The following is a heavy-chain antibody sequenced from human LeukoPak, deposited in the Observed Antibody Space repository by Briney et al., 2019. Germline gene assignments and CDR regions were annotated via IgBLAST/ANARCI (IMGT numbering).Heavy chain of an antibody. D-gene: IGHD2-15*01. Sequence: GESLKISCKGSGYSFTSYWIGWVRQMPGKGLEWMGIIYPGDSDTKYSPSFQGQVTISADKSISSAYLQWSSLKASDTAMCYCARLPSKFCSGGTCYPVYYFDYWGQGTLITVSS. V-gene: IGHV5-51*01. CDR1: GYSFTSYW. CDR3: ARLPSKFCSGGTCYPVYYFDY. J-gene: IGHJ4*02. CDR2: IYPGDSDT.